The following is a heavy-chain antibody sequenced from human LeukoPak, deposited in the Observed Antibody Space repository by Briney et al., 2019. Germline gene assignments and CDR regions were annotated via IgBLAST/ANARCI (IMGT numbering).Heavy chain of an antibody. CDR3: ARDNKQYSSGWSYYFDY. J-gene: IGHJ4*02. CDR2: ISYDGSNK. CDR1: GFTFNRFY. Sequence: GGSLRLSCSASGFTFNRFYLHWVRQAPGKGLEWVAVISYDGSNKYYADSVKGRFTISRDNSKNTLYLQMNSLRAEDTAVYYCARDNKQYSSGWSYYFDYWGQGTLVTVSS. V-gene: IGHV3-30-3*01. D-gene: IGHD6-19*01.